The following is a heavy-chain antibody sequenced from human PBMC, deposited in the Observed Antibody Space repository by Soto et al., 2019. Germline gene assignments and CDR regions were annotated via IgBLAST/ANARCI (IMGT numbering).Heavy chain of an antibody. V-gene: IGHV4-31*03. Sequence: SETLSLTCTVSGGSISSGGYYWSWIRQHPGKGLEWIGYIYYSGSTYYNPSLKSRVTISVDTSKNQFSLKLSSVTAADTAVYYCAREKTYYDILTGYYIPWYFDYWGQETLVTVSS. D-gene: IGHD3-9*01. J-gene: IGHJ4*02. CDR1: GGSISSGGYY. CDR3: AREKTYYDILTGYYIPWYFDY. CDR2: IYYSGST.